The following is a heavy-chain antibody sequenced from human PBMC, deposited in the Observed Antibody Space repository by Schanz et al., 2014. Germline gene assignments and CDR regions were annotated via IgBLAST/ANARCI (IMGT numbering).Heavy chain of an antibody. J-gene: IGHJ4*02. D-gene: IGHD2-2*01. CDR2: IWSDGSGK. V-gene: IGHV3-30*02. CDR3: AKDSTHIDIVLVPTAIDY. CDR1: GFTFSSYS. Sequence: VQLVESGGGLVKPGGSLRLSCAASGFTFSSYSMNWVRQAPGKGLEWVAVIWSDGSGKYYADSVKGRFTISRDSPKNTLYLHMNTLRSEDTAVYYCAKDSTHIDIVLVPTAIDYWGQGTLGTVSS.